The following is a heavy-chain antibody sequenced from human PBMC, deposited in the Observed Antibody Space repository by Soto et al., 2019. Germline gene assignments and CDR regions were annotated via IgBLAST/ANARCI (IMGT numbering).Heavy chain of an antibody. Sequence: ASVKVSCKASGYTFTSYFLHWVRQAPGQRLEWMAWINADNGDTKNSENFRGRVTITTDTSTSTVYMELSSLRSDDAAVYYCARDGIAVAGNFDYWGQGTLVTVSS. D-gene: IGHD6-19*01. CDR3: ARDGIAVAGNFDY. CDR2: INADNGDT. V-gene: IGHV1-3*01. CDR1: GYTFTSYF. J-gene: IGHJ4*02.